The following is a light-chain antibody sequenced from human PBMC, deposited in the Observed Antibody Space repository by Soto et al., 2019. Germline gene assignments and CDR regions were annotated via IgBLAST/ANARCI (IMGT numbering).Light chain of an antibody. V-gene: IGKV3-20*01. CDR1: QTVSSNY. CDR2: GAS. J-gene: IGKJ1*01. CDR3: QQYSDSPT. Sequence: EIVLTQSPGTLSLSPGERATLSCRASQTVSSNYLAWYQQKPGLAPRLLIYGASSRATGIPDRFSGSGSGTDFTLTISTLEPEDFAVYYCQQYSDSPTFGQGTKVEIK.